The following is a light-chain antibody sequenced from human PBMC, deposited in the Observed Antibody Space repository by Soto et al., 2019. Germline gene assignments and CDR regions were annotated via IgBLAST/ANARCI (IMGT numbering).Light chain of an antibody. V-gene: IGLV2-14*01. CDR3: NSYTRDSTWV. J-gene: IGLJ3*02. CDR2: EVT. CDR1: SSDIGTYDY. Sequence: QSALTQPASVSGSPGQSIAISCTGTSSDIGTYDYVSWYQQLPGKAPKVLIYEVTYRPSGVSNRFSGSKSGNTASLTISGLQAEVEADYYCNSYTRDSTWVFGGGTKLTVL.